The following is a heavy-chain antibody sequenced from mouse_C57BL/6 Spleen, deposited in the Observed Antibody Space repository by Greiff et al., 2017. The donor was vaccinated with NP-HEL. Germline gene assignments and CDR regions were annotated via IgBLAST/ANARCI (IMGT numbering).Heavy chain of an antibody. D-gene: IGHD1-1*01. J-gene: IGHJ4*01. CDR3: ERGRYGNRYDSAMDY. CDR1: GFTFSDYY. V-gene: IGHV5-16*01. CDR2: INYDGSSI. Sequence: EVQRVESEGGLVQPGSSMKLSCTASGFTFSDYYMAWVRQVPEKGLEWVANINYDGSSIYYLDSLKSRFIISRDNAKNNLYLQMSSLKSEDTATYYCERGRYGNRYDSAMDYWGQGTSVTVSS.